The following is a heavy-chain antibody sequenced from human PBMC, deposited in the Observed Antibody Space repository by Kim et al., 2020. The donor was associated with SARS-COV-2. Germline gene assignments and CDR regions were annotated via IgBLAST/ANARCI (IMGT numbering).Heavy chain of an antibody. Sequence: SETLSLTCTVSGGSISSSSYYWGWIRQPPGKGLEWIGSIYYSGSTYYNPSLKSRVTISVDTSKNQFSLKLSSVTAADTAVYYCARVSFYGSGSYYNNYYYGMDVWGQGTTVTVSS. CDR2: IYYSGST. CDR3: ARVSFYGSGSYYNNYYYGMDV. CDR1: GGSISSSSYY. V-gene: IGHV4-39*07. J-gene: IGHJ6*02. D-gene: IGHD3-10*01.